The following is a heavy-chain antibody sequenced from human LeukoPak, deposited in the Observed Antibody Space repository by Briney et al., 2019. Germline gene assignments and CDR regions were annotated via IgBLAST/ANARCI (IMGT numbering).Heavy chain of an antibody. CDR3: ARDRAVAGPIYYYYGTDV. Sequence: PSETLSLTCTVSGGSISNYYWSWIRQPPGKGLEWIGYIYYSGSTNYNPSLKSRVTISVDTSKNQFSLKLSSVTAADTAVYYCARDRAVAGPIYYYYGTDVWGQGTTVTVSS. V-gene: IGHV4-59*01. J-gene: IGHJ6*02. CDR1: GGSISNYY. D-gene: IGHD6-19*01. CDR2: IYYSGST.